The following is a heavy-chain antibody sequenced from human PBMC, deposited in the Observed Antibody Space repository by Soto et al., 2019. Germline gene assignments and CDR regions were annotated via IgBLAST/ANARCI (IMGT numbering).Heavy chain of an antibody. CDR3: AKDGIQLPMYYFDY. CDR2: ISGSGGST. V-gene: IGHV3-23*01. CDR1: GFTFSSYA. D-gene: IGHD5-18*01. J-gene: IGHJ4*02. Sequence: EVQLLESGGGWVQPGGSLRLSCAASGFTFSSYALSWVRQAPGKGLEWVAAISGSGGSTYYADSVKGRFTISRDNSKNTLYLQMNSLRAEDTAVYYCAKDGIQLPMYYFDYWGQGTLVTVSS.